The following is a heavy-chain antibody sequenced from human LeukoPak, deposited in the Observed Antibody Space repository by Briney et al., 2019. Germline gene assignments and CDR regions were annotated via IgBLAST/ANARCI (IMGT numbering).Heavy chain of an antibody. CDR3: AAFSVDTVMADGFDI. V-gene: IGHV4-59*01. CDR2: IYYSGST. J-gene: IGHJ3*02. D-gene: IGHD5-18*01. Sequence: PSETLSLTCTVSGGSISSYYWSWIRQPPGKGLEWIGYIYYSGSTNYNPSLKSRVTTSVDTSKNQFSLKLSSVTAADTAVYYCAAFSVDTVMADGFDIWGQGTMVTVSS. CDR1: GGSISSYY.